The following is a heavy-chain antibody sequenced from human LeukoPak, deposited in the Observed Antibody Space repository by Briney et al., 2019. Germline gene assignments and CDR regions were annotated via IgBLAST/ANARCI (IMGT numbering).Heavy chain of an antibody. CDR1: GGSFSGYY. Sequence: SETLSLTCAVYGGSFSGYYWSWIRQSPGKGLEWIGEINHSGSTNYNPSLKSRVTISVDTSKNQFSLKLSSVTAADTAVYYCVRRSTPFDLWGRGNLVTVSS. CDR2: INHSGST. D-gene: IGHD5/OR15-5a*01. V-gene: IGHV4-34*01. CDR3: VRRSTPFDL. J-gene: IGHJ2*01.